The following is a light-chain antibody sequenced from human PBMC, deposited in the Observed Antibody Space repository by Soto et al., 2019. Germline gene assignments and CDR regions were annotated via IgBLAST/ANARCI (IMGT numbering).Light chain of an antibody. CDR3: QQYDSYGT. CDR1: QSISSW. CDR2: DAS. V-gene: IGKV1-5*01. Sequence: DIQMTQSPSTLSASVGDRVTITCRASQSISSWLAWYQQKPGKAPKLLMHDASTLESGVPLRFSGSGSATEFPLTITRLRPDDFATYYCQQYDSYGTFGQGTKVEIK. J-gene: IGKJ1*01.